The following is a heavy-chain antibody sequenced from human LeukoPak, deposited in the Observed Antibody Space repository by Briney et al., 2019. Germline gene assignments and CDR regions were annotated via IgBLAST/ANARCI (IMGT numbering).Heavy chain of an antibody. Sequence: ASVKVSCKASGYTFTSYGISWVRQAPGQGLEWMGWISAYNGNTNCAQKLQGRVTMTTDTSTSTAYMELRSLRSDDTAVYYCAREVRIAVAGAYFDYWGQGTLVTVSS. D-gene: IGHD6-19*01. V-gene: IGHV1-18*01. CDR1: GYTFTSYG. J-gene: IGHJ4*02. CDR2: ISAYNGNT. CDR3: AREVRIAVAGAYFDY.